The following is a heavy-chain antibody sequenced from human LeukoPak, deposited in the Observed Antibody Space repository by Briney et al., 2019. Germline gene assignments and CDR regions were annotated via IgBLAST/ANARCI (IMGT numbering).Heavy chain of an antibody. CDR1: GYTFTSNY. Sequence: ASVKVSCKAFGYTFTSNYMHWVRQAPGQGPEWMGVISPSGGSTTYAQKFQGRVTLTRDMSTSTDYLELSSLRSEDTAVYYCARGLYPVDYWGQGTLVTVSS. CDR2: ISPSGGST. D-gene: IGHD3-16*02. J-gene: IGHJ4*02. CDR3: ARGLYPVDY. V-gene: IGHV1-46*01.